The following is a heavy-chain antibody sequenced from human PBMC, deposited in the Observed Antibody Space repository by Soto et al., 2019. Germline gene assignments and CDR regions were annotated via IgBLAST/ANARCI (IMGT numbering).Heavy chain of an antibody. V-gene: IGHV4-59*11. J-gene: IGHJ5*01. CDR3: ARDRYFYDSRGYYRTLDS. CDR2: TFHSGMS. Sequence: SETLSLTCTIAGDSFSNHYWTWIRQSPGKGLEWIGYTFHSGMSEYNPSVKSRVTITIDKSRSLFSLNLTSVTAEDTAVYYCARDRYFYDSRGYYRTLDSWGQGTLVTVSS. D-gene: IGHD3-22*01. CDR1: GDSFSNHY.